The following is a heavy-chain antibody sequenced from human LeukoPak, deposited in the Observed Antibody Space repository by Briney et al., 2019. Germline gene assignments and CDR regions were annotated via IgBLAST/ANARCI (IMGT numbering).Heavy chain of an antibody. D-gene: IGHD6-6*01. Sequence: PGGSLRLSCAVSGSGFPFTNAWMSWVRQAPGKGLEWVSGISGSGDGTYYADSVKGRFTISRDNSKDTLYLQMNSLRAEDTAVYYCAKDLMAARHLDYWGQGTLVTVSS. CDR3: AKDLMAARHLDY. J-gene: IGHJ4*02. CDR1: GSGFPFTNA. V-gene: IGHV3-23*01. CDR2: ISGSGDGT.